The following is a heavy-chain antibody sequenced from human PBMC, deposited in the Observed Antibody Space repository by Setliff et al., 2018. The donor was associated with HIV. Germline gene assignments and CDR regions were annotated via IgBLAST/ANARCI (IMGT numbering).Heavy chain of an antibody. D-gene: IGHD3-16*01. CDR3: ARSSHCYDMPQYAFDI. CDR1: GGSINSYY. Sequence: SETLSLTCTVSGGSINSYYWSWMRQPPGKGLEWIGYIYATGSTNYNPSLRSRVTMSSDTGRNQFSLRLTSVTAADPAVYFCARSSHCYDMPQYAFDIWGQGKMVTVSS. CDR2: IYATGST. J-gene: IGHJ3*02. V-gene: IGHV4-4*09.